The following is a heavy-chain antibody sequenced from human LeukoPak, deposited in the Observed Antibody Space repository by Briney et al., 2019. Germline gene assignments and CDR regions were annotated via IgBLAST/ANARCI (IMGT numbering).Heavy chain of an antibody. D-gene: IGHD3-22*01. CDR2: INRSGGT. J-gene: IGHJ4*02. Sequence: SETLSLTCAVYGGSFSGYYWSWIRQPPGKGLEWIGEINRSGGTNYNPSLKSRVTISVDTSKNQFSLKLRSVTATDTAVYYCARGRRSYYDSSGYRRIFDYWGQGTLVTVSS. CDR3: ARGRRSYYDSSGYRRIFDY. CDR1: GGSFSGYY. V-gene: IGHV4-34*01.